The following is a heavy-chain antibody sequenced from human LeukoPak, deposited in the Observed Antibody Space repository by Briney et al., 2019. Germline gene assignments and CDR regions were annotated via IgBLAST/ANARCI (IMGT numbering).Heavy chain of an antibody. J-gene: IGHJ4*02. CDR1: SGSISGSYY. D-gene: IGHD1-1*01. V-gene: IGHV4-4*07. Sequence: PSKTLSLTCTVSSGSISGSYYWYWIRQPAGKGLEWIGRIYASGSTNYDPSLKSRVTISVDKSNNQFSLMVTSVTAADTAVYYCARGKQNAVDYWGQGILVTVSS. CDR3: ARGKQNAVDY. CDR2: IYASGST.